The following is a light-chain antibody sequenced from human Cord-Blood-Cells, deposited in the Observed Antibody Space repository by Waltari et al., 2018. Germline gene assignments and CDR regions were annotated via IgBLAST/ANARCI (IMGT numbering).Light chain of an antibody. CDR1: SSDAGGYNY. J-gene: IGLJ2*01. CDR3: SSYTSSSTPV. CDR2: DVS. Sequence: QSALTQPASVSGSPGQSITISCTGTSSDAGGYNYVSWYQQHPGKAPNLMIYDVSNRPSGVSNRFSGSKSGNTASLTISGLQAEDEADYYCSSYTSSSTPVFGGGTKLTVL. V-gene: IGLV2-14*01.